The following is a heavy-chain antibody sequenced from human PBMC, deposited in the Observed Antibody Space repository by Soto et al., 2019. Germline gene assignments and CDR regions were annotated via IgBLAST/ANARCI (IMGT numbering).Heavy chain of an antibody. J-gene: IGHJ4*02. Sequence: QVQLVESGGGVVQPGMSLRLSCAASGFTFSNYGMHWVRQAPGKGLEWVAVIWYDGSNKYYADSVKGRFTISGDNSKNTLYLQMNTLRADDTAVDYCARHKGGSPYYFVYWCQGTLVTVSS. V-gene: IGHV3-33*01. CDR1: GFTFSNYG. CDR2: IWYDGSNK. D-gene: IGHD3-10*01. CDR3: ARHKGGSPYYFVY.